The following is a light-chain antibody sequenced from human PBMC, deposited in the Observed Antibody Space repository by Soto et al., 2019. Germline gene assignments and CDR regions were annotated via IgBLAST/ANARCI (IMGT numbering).Light chain of an antibody. CDR2: QAS. V-gene: IGKV1-5*03. Sequence: DSQMTQTSSTLSASVGGRVTITCPALQSISSSLAWYQQKTGQAPKVLIYQASSLESGVPSRFSGSGSGTEFTLTISSLQPDDFATYYCQQYNSYSLTFGGGTKVDIK. CDR1: QSISSS. CDR3: QQYNSYSLT. J-gene: IGKJ4*01.